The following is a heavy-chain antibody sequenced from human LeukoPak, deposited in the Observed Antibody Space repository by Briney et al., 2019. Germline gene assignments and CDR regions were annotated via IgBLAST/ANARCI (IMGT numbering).Heavy chain of an antibody. CDR3: ARDPGILRSSGWSSFDY. J-gene: IGHJ4*02. V-gene: IGHV6-1*01. D-gene: IGHD6-19*01. CDR2: TYYRSKWYN. CDR1: GDSGSSNSAA. Sequence: SQTLSLTCAISGDSGSSNSAAWNWIRQSPSRGLEWLGRTYYRSKWYNDYAVSVKSRITINPDTSKNQFSLQLNSVTPEDTAVYYCARDPGILRSSGWSSFDYWGQGTLVTVSS.